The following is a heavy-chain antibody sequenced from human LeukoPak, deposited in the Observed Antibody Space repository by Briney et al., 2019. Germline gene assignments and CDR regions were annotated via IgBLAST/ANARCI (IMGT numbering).Heavy chain of an antibody. V-gene: IGHV3-23*01. CDR3: AKDQRWESPHYLDS. J-gene: IGHJ4*02. CDR1: GFTFSSSA. CDR2: ISASGGST. Sequence: GGSLRLSCAASGFTFSSSAMSWVRQVPGKGLEWVSGISASGGSTSYADSVRGRFTISRDNSKNTLYVQMNSLRDEDTAVYYSAKDQRWESPHYLDSWGQGTLVTVSS. D-gene: IGHD1-26*01.